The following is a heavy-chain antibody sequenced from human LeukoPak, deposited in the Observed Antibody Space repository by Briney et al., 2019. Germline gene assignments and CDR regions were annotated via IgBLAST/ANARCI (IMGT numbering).Heavy chain of an antibody. Sequence: PSETLSLTCAVSGGSISSGGYSWSWIRQPPGKGLEWIGYIYHSGSTYYNPSLKSRVTISVDRSKNQFSLKLSSVTAADTAVYYCATTYSGSYYGRHGAFDIWGQGTMVTVSS. V-gene: IGHV4-30-2*01. CDR2: IYHSGST. CDR3: ATTYSGSYYGRHGAFDI. J-gene: IGHJ3*02. D-gene: IGHD1-26*01. CDR1: GGSISSGGYS.